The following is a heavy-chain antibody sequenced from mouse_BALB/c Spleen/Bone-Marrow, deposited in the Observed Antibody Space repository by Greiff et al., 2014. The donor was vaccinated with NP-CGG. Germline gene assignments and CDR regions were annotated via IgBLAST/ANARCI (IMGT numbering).Heavy chain of an antibody. J-gene: IGHJ3*01. Sequence: EVQGVESGPELVKPGASVKISCKASGYTFTDYNMHWVEQSHGKSLEWIGYIYPYNGGTVYKQKFKSKATLTVDNSSSTANMELRSLTSEDSAVYYCARGAAYGYYLGLAYWGQGTLVTVSA. CDR3: ARGAAYGYYLGLAY. CDR2: IYPYNGGT. V-gene: IGHV1S29*02. CDR1: GYTFTDYN. D-gene: IGHD2-3*01.